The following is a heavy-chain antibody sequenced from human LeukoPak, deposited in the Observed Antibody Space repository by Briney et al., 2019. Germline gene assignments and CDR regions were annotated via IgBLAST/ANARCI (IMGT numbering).Heavy chain of an antibody. J-gene: IGHJ4*02. CDR2: INHSGST. CDR1: GGSFSGYY. D-gene: IGHD6-13*01. Sequence: SSETLSLTCAVYGGSFSGYYWSWIRQPPGKGLEWIGEINHSGSTNYNPSLKSRVTISVDTSKNQFSLTLSSVTAADTAVYYCARGSIAAAGTGQYYFDYWGQGTLVTVSS. CDR3: ARGSIAAAGTGQYYFDY. V-gene: IGHV4-34*01.